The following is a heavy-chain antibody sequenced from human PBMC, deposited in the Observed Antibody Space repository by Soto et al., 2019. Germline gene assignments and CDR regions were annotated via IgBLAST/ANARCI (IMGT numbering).Heavy chain of an antibody. CDR2: INHSGST. CDR3: ARCRITIFGVVILGGMDV. V-gene: IGHV4-34*01. D-gene: IGHD3-3*01. CDR1: GGSFSGYY. Sequence: QVQLQQWGAGLLKPSETLSLTCAVYGGSFSGYYWSWIRQPPGKGLEWIGEINHSGSTNYNPSLKSRVTISVDTFKNQFSLKLSSVTAADTAVYYCARCRITIFGVVILGGMDVWGQGTTVTVSS. J-gene: IGHJ6*02.